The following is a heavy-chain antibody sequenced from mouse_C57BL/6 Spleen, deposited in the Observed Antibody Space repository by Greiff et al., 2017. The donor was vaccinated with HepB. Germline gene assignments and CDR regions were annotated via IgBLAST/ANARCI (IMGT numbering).Heavy chain of an antibody. CDR2: IDPSDSYT. V-gene: IGHV1-69*01. CDR3: ARGTGAYYGSRYFDD. Sequence: QVQLQQPGAELVMPGASVKLSCKASGYTFTSYWMHWVKQRPGQGLEWIGEIDPSDSYTNYNQKFKGKSTLTVDKSSSTANMQLSSLTSEDSAVYYCARGTGAYYGSRYFDDWGQGTTLTVSS. D-gene: IGHD1-1*01. J-gene: IGHJ2*01. CDR1: GYTFTSYW.